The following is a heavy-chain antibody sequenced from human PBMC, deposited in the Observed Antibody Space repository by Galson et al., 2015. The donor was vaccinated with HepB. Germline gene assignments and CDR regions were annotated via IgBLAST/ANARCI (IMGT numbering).Heavy chain of an antibody. V-gene: IGHV3-53*01. CDR2: IYSGGST. Sequence: SLRLSCAASGFTVSSNYMSWVRQAPGKGLEWVSVIYSGGSTYYADSVKGRFTISRDNSKNTLYLQMNSLRAEDTAVYYCARASDSLVGATIGYWGQGTLATVSS. D-gene: IGHD1-26*01. CDR1: GFTVSSNY. J-gene: IGHJ4*02. CDR3: ARASDSLVGATIGY.